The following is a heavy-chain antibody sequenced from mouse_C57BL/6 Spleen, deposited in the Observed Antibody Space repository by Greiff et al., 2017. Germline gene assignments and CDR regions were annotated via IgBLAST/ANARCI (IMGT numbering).Heavy chain of an antibody. Sequence: VQLQQSGPELVKPGASVKISCKASGYTFTDYYMNWVKQSHGKSLEWIGDIIPNNGGTSYNQKFKGKATLTVDKSSSPAYMELRSLTSEDSAVYYCAEDYDGAMDYWGQGTSVTVSS. CDR3: AEDYDGAMDY. CDR1: GYTFTDYY. CDR2: IIPNNGGT. J-gene: IGHJ4*01. D-gene: IGHD2-4*01. V-gene: IGHV1-26*01.